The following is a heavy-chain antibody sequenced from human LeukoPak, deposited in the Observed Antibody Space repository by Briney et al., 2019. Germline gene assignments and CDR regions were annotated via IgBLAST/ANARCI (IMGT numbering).Heavy chain of an antibody. D-gene: IGHD3-10*01. Sequence: SETLSLTCTVSGGSISSYYWSWIRQPPGKGLEWIGYTHYSGSTNYNPSLKSRVTISVDTSKNQFSLKLSSVTAADTAVYYCARESTMVRGVIGYWGQGTLVTVSS. J-gene: IGHJ4*02. CDR3: ARESTMVRGVIGY. CDR1: GGSISSYY. V-gene: IGHV4-59*12. CDR2: THYSGST.